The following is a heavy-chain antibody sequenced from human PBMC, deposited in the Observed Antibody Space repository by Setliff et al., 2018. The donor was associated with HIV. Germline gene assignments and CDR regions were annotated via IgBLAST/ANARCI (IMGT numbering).Heavy chain of an antibody. V-gene: IGHV4-4*02. D-gene: IGHD1-26*01. J-gene: IGHJ4*02. Sequence: SETLSLTCGVSGGSISSTNWWSWIRQPPGKGLECIGEINHSGTTNYNPSLKSRVTISVDTSKNQFSLKLSSVTAADTAVYYCAGGPGTTSIDYWAQGTLVTVSS. CDR2: INHSGTT. CDR1: GGSISSTNW. CDR3: AGGPGTTSIDY.